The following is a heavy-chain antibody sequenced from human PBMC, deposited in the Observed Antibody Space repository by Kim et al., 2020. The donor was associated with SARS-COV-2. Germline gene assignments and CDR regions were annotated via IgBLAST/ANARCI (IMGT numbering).Heavy chain of an antibody. Sequence: GGSLRLSCAASGFTFSSYWMSWVRQAPGKGLEWVANIKQDGSEKYYVDSVKGRFTISRDNAKNSLYLQMNSLRAEDTAVYYCARVGGHGRGNYYYGMDVWGQGTTVTVSS. V-gene: IGHV3-7*03. CDR3: ARVGGHGRGNYYYGMDV. CDR2: IKQDGSEK. J-gene: IGHJ6*02. D-gene: IGHD3-16*01. CDR1: GFTFSSYW.